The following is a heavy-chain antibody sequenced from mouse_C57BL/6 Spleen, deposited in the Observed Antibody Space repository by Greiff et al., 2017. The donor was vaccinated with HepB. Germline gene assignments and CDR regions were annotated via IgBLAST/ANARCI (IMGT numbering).Heavy chain of an antibody. V-gene: IGHV1-53*01. D-gene: IGHD1-1*01. CDR2: INPSNGGT. J-gene: IGHJ1*03. CDR1: GYTFTSYW. CDR3: AREDYGSSGWYFDV. Sequence: QVQLQQPGTELVKPGASVKLSCKASGYTFTSYWMHWVKQRPGQGLEWIGNINPSNGGTNYNEKFKSKATLTVDKSSSTAYMQLSSLTSEDSAVYYCAREDYGSSGWYFDVWGTGTTVTVSS.